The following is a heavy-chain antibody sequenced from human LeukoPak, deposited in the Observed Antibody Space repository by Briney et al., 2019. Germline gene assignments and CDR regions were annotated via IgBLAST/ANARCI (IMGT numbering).Heavy chain of an antibody. V-gene: IGHV4-59*08. CDR2: IYYSGST. CDR3: ARLEHSPTTYYDILTGYYPRPGYFDY. Sequence: SETLSLTCTVSGGSISSYYWSWIRQPPGKGLEWIGYIYYSGSTNYNPSLKSRVTISVDTSKNQFSLKLSSVTAADTAVYYCARLEHSPTTYYDILTGYYPRPGYFDYWGQGTLVTVSS. D-gene: IGHD3-9*01. J-gene: IGHJ4*02. CDR1: GGSISSYY.